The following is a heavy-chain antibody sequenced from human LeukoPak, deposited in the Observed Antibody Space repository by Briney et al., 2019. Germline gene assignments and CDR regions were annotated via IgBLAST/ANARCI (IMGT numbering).Heavy chain of an antibody. CDR3: ASTLTYYDFWSGPHADYYYYMDV. CDR1: GGSISSGDYY. CDR2: IYYSGST. Sequence: SQTLSLTCTVSGGSISSGDYYWSWIRQPPGKGLEWIGYIYYSGSTYYNPSLKSRVTISLDTSKNQFSLKLSSVTAADTAVYYCASTLTYYDFWSGPHADYYYYMDVWGKGTTVTVSS. V-gene: IGHV4-30-4*08. D-gene: IGHD3-3*01. J-gene: IGHJ6*03.